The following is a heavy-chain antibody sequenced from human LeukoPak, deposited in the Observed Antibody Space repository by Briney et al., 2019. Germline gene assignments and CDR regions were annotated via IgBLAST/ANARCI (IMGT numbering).Heavy chain of an antibody. Sequence: GGSLRLSCAASGFTFTSFWMTWVRQSPGKGLEWVANINRDGTKTTYVDSVKGRITISRNNAKNSLFLHMSSLRAEDTAVYYCATAPAAADSSWGQGTLVAVSP. CDR2: INRDGTKT. V-gene: IGHV3-7*01. CDR3: ATAPAAADSS. CDR1: GFTFTSFW. J-gene: IGHJ5*02. D-gene: IGHD6-13*01.